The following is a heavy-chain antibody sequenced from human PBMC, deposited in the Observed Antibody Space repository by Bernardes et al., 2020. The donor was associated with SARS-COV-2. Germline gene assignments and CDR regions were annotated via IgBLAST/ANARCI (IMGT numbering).Heavy chain of an antibody. Sequence: SETLSLTCAVYGGSFSGYYWSWIRQPPGKGLEWIGEINHSGSTTYNPSLKSRVTISVDTSKNQFSLKLNSVTAADTAVYYCANYAYWGQGTLVTVSS. CDR3: ANYAY. V-gene: IGHV4-34*01. CDR2: INHSGST. D-gene: IGHD4-17*01. CDR1: GGSFSGYY. J-gene: IGHJ4*02.